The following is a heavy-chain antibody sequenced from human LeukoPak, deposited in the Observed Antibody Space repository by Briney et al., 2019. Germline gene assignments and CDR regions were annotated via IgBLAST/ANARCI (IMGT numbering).Heavy chain of an antibody. Sequence: GGSLRLSCAASGFTFSSYDMHWVRQAPDKGLEWVAFIRYDGSNKYYADSVKGRFTISRDNSKNTLYLQMHSLRVEDTAVYFCARDPGAFPYFFDNWGQGTLVTVSS. J-gene: IGHJ4*02. D-gene: IGHD4/OR15-4a*01. CDR1: GFTFSSYD. V-gene: IGHV3-30*02. CDR2: IRYDGSNK. CDR3: ARDPGAFPYFFDN.